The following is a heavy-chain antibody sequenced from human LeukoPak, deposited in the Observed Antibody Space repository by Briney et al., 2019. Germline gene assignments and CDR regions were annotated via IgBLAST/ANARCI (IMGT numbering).Heavy chain of an antibody. CDR2: IYYSGST. V-gene: IGHV4-39*01. Sequence: SETLSLTCTVSGGSISSSSYYWGWIRQPPGKGLEWIGSIYYSGSTYYNPSLKSRVTISVDTSKNQFSLKLSSVTAADTAVYYCARLWFGHSNFDYWGQGTLVTVSS. CDR3: ARLWFGHSNFDY. D-gene: IGHD3-10*01. J-gene: IGHJ4*02. CDR1: GGSISSSSYY.